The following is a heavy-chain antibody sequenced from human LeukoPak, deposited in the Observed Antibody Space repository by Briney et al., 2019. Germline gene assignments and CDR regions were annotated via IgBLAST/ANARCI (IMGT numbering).Heavy chain of an antibody. CDR1: GGSISSYY. V-gene: IGHV4-4*07. Sequence: SETLSLTCTVSGGSISSYYWSWIRQPAGKGLEWIGRIYTSGSTNYNPSLKSRVTMSVDTSKNQFSLKLSSVTAADTAVYYCARAGRGRGWGIGYSGYVILDYWGQGTLVTVSS. CDR3: ARAGRGRGWGIGYSGYVILDY. J-gene: IGHJ4*02. D-gene: IGHD5-12*01. CDR2: IYTSGST.